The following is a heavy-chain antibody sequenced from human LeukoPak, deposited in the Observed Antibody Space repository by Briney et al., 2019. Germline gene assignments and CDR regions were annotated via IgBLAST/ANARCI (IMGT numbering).Heavy chain of an antibody. Sequence: PGGSLRLSCAASGFTFSSYNMNWVRQAPGKGLEWVPYISGSSSTIYYADSVKGRFTISRDNAKNSLYLQVNSLRAEYTAVYYCAIRGISAPFDYWGQGTLVTVSS. CDR2: ISGSSSTI. J-gene: IGHJ4*02. D-gene: IGHD6-6*01. V-gene: IGHV3-48*01. CDR1: GFTFSSYN. CDR3: AIRGISAPFDY.